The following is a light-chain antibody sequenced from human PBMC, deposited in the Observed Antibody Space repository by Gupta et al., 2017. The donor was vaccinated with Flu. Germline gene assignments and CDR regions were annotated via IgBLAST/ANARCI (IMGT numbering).Light chain of an antibody. CDR2: RSN. J-gene: IGLJ2*01. CDR1: SSNIGNNY. V-gene: IGLV1-47*01. Sequence: QSVLSQPPFAAGTPGHIVTISCSGSSSNIGNNYVFWYQHFPGTSPQLLVSRSNERRSAVPDRFSGAKSGTSAALAISGLRSEDEGDYYCASWDDSRSGLVFGGGTKLTVV. CDR3: ASWDDSRSGLV.